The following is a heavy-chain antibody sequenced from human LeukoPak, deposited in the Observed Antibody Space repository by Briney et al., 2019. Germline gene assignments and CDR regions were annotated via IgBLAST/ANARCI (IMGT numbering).Heavy chain of an antibody. CDR1: GYSFTSYW. CDR2: IYPGDSDT. Sequence: GESLKISCKGSGYSFTSYWIGWVRQMPGKGLEWMGIIYPGDSDTRYSPSFQGQVTMSADKSINTAYLQWSNLKASDTAMYYYARQQGRNGDWEYFDLWGRGTLVTVSS. J-gene: IGHJ2*01. D-gene: IGHD2-21*02. CDR3: ARQQGRNGDWEYFDL. V-gene: IGHV5-51*01.